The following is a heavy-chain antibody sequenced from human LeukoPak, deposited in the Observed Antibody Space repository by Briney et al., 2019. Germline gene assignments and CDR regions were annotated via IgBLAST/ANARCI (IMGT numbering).Heavy chain of an antibody. CDR3: ARHETGGSYPLKY. D-gene: IGHD1-26*01. Sequence: SETLSLTCTVSGGSMSSYYWSWIRQPPGKGLEWIAYMYYGGNTDYNPSLKSRVTISINTSNNQFSLKLSSVTAADTAMYYCARHETGGSYPLKYWGQGLLVTVSS. CDR1: GGSMSSYY. CDR2: MYYGGNT. J-gene: IGHJ4*02. V-gene: IGHV4-59*08.